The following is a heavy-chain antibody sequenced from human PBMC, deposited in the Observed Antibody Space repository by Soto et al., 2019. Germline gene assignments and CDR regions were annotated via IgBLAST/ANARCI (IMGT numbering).Heavy chain of an antibody. V-gene: IGHV3-74*01. CDR1: EFTFSGRS. CDR3: ARGWFGPDV. CDR2: IDKVWTDS. Sequence: EVQLVESGGGLVQPGGSLRLSCAASEFTFSGRSVHWVRQAPGKGLVWVSGIDKVWTDSSYADSVKGRFTSSRENAKNTVYLQMNSLRVEDTAVYYCARGWFGPDVWGKGTTVTVSS. J-gene: IGHJ6*03. D-gene: IGHD3-10*01.